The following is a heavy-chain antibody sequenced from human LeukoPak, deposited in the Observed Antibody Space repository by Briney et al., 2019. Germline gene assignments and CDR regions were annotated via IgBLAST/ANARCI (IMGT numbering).Heavy chain of an antibody. CDR2: INPNSGGT. CDR3: ARDGVQYSSSSDVDY. D-gene: IGHD6-6*01. J-gene: IGHJ4*02. CDR1: GYTFTGYY. V-gene: IGHV1-2*02. Sequence: ASVKVSCKASGYTFTGYYMHWVRQAPGQGLEWMGWINPNSGGTNFVQKFQGRVTMTRDTSISTAYMELSRLRSDDTAVYYCARDGVQYSSSSDVDYWGQGTLVTVSS.